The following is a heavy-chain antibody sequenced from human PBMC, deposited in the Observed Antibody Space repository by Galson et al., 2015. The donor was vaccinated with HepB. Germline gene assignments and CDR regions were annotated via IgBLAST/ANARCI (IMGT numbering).Heavy chain of an antibody. D-gene: IGHD6-13*01. V-gene: IGHV3-53*01. CDR2: IYSDDST. Sequence: SLRLSCAASGFTFSSYGMHWVRQAPGKGLEWVSVIYSDDSTYYADSVKGRFTSSRDNSKNTLYLQMNSLRAEDTAVYYCARSGAAAGRYYFDYWGQGTLVTVSS. J-gene: IGHJ4*02. CDR3: ARSGAAAGRYYFDY. CDR1: GFTFSSYG.